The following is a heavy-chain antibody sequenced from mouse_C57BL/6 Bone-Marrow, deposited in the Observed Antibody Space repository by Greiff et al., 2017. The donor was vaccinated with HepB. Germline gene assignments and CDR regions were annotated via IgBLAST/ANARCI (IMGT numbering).Heavy chain of an antibody. CDR1: GFTFSDYY. J-gene: IGHJ4*01. CDR2: ISNGGGST. D-gene: IGHD1-1*01. CDR3: ARHYGSSLYYAMDY. V-gene: IGHV5-12*01. Sequence: DVKLVESGGGLVQPGGSLKLSCAASGFTFSDYYMYWVRQTPEKRLEWVAYISNGGGSTYYPDTVKGRFTISRDNAKNTLYLQMSRLKSEDTAMYYCARHYGSSLYYAMDYWDQGTSVTVSS.